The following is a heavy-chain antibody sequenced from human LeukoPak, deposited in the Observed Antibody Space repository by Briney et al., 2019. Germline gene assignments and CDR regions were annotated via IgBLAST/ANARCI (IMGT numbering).Heavy chain of an antibody. CDR3: ARDPVTYDSL. CDR2: ISSSSSYI. V-gene: IGHV3-21*01. CDR1: GFTFSSYS. Sequence: GGSLRLSCAASGFTFSSYSMNWVRQAPGKGLEWVSSISSSSSYIYYADSVKGRSTISRDNAKNSLYLQMNSLRAEDTAVYYCARDPVTYDSLWGQGTLVTVSS. J-gene: IGHJ4*02. D-gene: IGHD3-22*01.